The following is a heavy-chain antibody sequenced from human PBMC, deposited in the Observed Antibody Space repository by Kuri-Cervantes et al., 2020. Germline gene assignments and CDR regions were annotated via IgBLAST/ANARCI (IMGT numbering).Heavy chain of an antibody. J-gene: IGHJ4*02. V-gene: IGHV3-9*01. D-gene: IGHD4-11*01. Sequence: SLKISCAASGFTFDDYAMHWVRQAPGKGLEWVSGISWNSGSIGYADSVKGRFTISRDNAKNSLYLQMNSLRDEDTALYYCARDGVGLPTVTAEWGQGTLVTVSS. CDR2: ISWNSGSI. CDR1: GFTFDDYA. CDR3: ARDGVGLPTVTAE.